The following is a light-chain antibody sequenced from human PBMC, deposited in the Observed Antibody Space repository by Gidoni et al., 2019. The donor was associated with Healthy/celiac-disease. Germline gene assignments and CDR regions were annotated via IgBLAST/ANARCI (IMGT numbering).Light chain of an antibody. V-gene: IGKV3-11*01. J-gene: IGKJ5*01. CDR3: QQRSNWPSIT. Sequence: EIVLTQSPATLSLSPGERATLSCRASQSVSSYLAWYQQKPGQAPRLLIYDASNRATGIPARFSGSESGTDFTLTISSLEPEDFAVYYCQQRSNWPSITFXQXTRLEIK. CDR1: QSVSSY. CDR2: DAS.